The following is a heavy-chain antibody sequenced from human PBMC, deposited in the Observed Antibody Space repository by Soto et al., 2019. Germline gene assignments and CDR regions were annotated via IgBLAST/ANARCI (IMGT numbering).Heavy chain of an antibody. V-gene: IGHV4-34*02. D-gene: IGHD3-3*01. J-gene: IGHJ5*02. Sequence: QVHLQQWGAGLLKPSETLSLTCAVYGGSVNGYYWNWIRQPPGKGLEWIGEINHTGGTHYKPSLKSRVNMSVDTSKNQFSLRLSSVTAADTAIYYCATRITVFGVLIPPFDPWGKGTQVTVSS. CDR3: ATRITVFGVLIPPFDP. CDR1: GGSVNGYY. CDR2: INHTGGT.